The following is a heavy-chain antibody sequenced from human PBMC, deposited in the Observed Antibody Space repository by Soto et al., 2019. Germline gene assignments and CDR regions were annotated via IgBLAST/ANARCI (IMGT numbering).Heavy chain of an antibody. CDR3: AHSRCGGDCLQSYSAHYYYGMDV. Sequence: QITLKESGPTLVKPTQTLTLTCTISGFSLSTGGVGVGWIRQPPGKALEWLALIYWDDDKRYSPSLKSRLTITKDTSKNQVVLTLTNLDPADTATYYSAHSRCGGDCLQSYSAHYYYGMDVWGQGTTVTVSS. J-gene: IGHJ6*02. CDR2: IYWDDDK. D-gene: IGHD2-21*02. CDR1: GFSLSTGGVG. V-gene: IGHV2-5*02.